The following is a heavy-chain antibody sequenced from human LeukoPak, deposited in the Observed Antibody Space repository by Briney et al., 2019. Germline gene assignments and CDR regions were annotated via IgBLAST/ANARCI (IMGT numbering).Heavy chain of an antibody. CDR2: INHSGST. CDR3: ARGHNYYDSSGYYY. V-gene: IGHV4-34*01. CDR1: GGSFSGYY. D-gene: IGHD3-22*01. Sequence: SETLSLTCAVYGGSFSGYYWSWIRQPPGKGLEWIGEINHSGSTNYNPSLKSRVTISVDTSKNQFSLKLSSVTAADTAVYYCARGHNYYDSSGYYYWGQGTLVTVSS. J-gene: IGHJ4*02.